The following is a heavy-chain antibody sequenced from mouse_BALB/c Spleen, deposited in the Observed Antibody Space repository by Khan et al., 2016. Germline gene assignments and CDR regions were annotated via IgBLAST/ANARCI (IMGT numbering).Heavy chain of an antibody. CDR1: GYTFTSYV. CDR3: ARGDLSMDY. J-gene: IGHJ4*01. D-gene: IGHD3-3*01. CDR2: INPYNDGT. V-gene: IGHV1S136*01. Sequence: VRLHQSGPELVKPGASVKMSCKASGYTFTSYVMHWVKQKPGQGLEWIGYINPYNDGTKYNEKFKGKATLTADKSSSTAYMDISSLTSEDSAVYYCARGDLSMDYWGQGTSVTVSS.